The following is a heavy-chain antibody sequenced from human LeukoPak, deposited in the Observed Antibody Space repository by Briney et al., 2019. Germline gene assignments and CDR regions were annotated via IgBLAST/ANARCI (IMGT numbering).Heavy chain of an antibody. CDR3: ARAWAYDILTPDV. D-gene: IGHD3-9*01. CDR1: GGSISSYY. J-gene: IGHJ6*02. V-gene: IGHV4-59*01. CDR2: IYYSGST. Sequence: SETLSLTCTVSGGSISSYYWSWIRQPPGKGLEWIGYIYYSGSTNYNPSLKSRVTISVDTSKNQFSLKLSSVTAADTAVYYCARAWAYDILTPDVWGQGTTVTVSS.